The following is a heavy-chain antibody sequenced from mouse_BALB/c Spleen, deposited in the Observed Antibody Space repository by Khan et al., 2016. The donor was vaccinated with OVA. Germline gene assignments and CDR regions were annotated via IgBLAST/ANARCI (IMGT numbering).Heavy chain of an antibody. J-gene: IGHJ4*01. CDR2: INYSGST. Sequence: EVKLVESGPGLVNPSQSLSLTCTVTGYSITSDYAWNWIRQFPENKLEWMGYINYSGSTNYNPALKSRISITRDTSKNQVFLQLNSVTTEDTATYYCARDGSRYNYAMDYWGQGTSVTGSS. CDR1: GYSITSDYA. V-gene: IGHV3-2*02. D-gene: IGHD2-3*01. CDR3: ARDGSRYNYAMDY.